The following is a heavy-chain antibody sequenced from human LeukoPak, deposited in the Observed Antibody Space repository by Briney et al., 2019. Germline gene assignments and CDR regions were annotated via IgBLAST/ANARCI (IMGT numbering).Heavy chain of an antibody. D-gene: IGHD1-26*01. CDR3: ARGRSTWHLDY. Sequence: GGSLRLSCAASGFTFSSYSMNWVRQAPGKGLEWVSYISGTNGYIYYADSVRGRFTISRDNAKNSLSLQMNSLRAEDTAVYYCARGRSTWHLDYWGQGTLVTVSS. V-gene: IGHV3-21*01. CDR1: GFTFSSYS. J-gene: IGHJ4*02. CDR2: ISGTNGYI.